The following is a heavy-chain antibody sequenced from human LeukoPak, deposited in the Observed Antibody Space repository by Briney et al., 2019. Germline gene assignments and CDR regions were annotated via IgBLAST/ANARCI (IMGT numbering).Heavy chain of an antibody. Sequence: GGSLRLSCAASGFTFSSYGMHWVRQAPGKGLEWVAVISYDGSNKYYADSVKGRFTISRDNSKNTLYLQMNSLRAEDTAVYYCANVAMTTVTTFYWGQGTLVTVSS. D-gene: IGHD4-17*01. J-gene: IGHJ4*02. CDR1: GFTFSSYG. CDR3: ANVAMTTVTTFY. V-gene: IGHV3-30*18. CDR2: ISYDGSNK.